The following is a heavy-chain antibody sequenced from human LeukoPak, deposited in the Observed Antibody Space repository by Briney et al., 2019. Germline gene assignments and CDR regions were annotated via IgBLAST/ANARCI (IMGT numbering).Heavy chain of an antibody. D-gene: IGHD6-13*01. J-gene: IGHJ2*01. CDR3: ASWRAAAGHSYWYFDL. Sequence: SETLSLTCTVSGGSISSGSYYWSWIRQPAGKGLEWIGRIYTSGSTNYNPSLKSRVTISVDTSKNQFSLKLSSVTAADTAVYYCASWRAAAGHSYWYFDLWGRGTLVTVSS. V-gene: IGHV4-61*02. CDR1: GGSISSGSYY. CDR2: IYTSGST.